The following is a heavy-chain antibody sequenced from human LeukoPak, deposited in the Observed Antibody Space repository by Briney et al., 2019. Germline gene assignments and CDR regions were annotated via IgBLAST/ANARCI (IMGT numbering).Heavy chain of an antibody. J-gene: IGHJ4*02. CDR3: ARGNYYDSARLSTTLDFDY. Sequence: ASVKVSCKASGYTFTSYDINWVRQATGQGLEWMGWMSPNSGNTGYAQKFQGRVTMTRNTSISTAYMELSSLRSEDTAVYYCARGNYYDSARLSTTLDFDYWGQGTLVTVSS. D-gene: IGHD3-22*01. CDR2: MSPNSGNT. CDR1: GYTFTSYD. V-gene: IGHV1-8*01.